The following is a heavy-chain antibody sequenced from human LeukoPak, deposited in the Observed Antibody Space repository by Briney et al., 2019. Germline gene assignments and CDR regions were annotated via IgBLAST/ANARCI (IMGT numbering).Heavy chain of an antibody. V-gene: IGHV3-7*01. D-gene: IGHD4-23*01. CDR3: ARIYGGNSYYFDY. Sequence: GGSLRLSCAASGFTFSSNWMSWVRQAPGKGLEWVANIKQDGSEIYYVDSVKGRFTISRDNAKNSLYLQMNSLRAEDTAVYYCARIYGGNSYYFDYWGQGTLVTVSS. CDR2: IKQDGSEI. J-gene: IGHJ4*02. CDR1: GFTFSSNW.